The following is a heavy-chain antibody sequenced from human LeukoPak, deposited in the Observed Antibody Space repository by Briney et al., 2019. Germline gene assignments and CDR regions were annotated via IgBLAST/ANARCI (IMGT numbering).Heavy chain of an antibody. CDR1: GFTFSSYA. V-gene: IGHV3-23*01. Sequence: GGSLRLSCAASGFTFSSYAMSWVRQAPGKGLEWVSAISGSGGSTYYADSVKGRFTISRDNSKNTLYLQMNSLRAEDTAVYYCAKLGDCSSTSCYTYYYYYGMDVWGQGTTVTVSS. CDR3: AKLGDCSSTSCYTYYYYYGMDV. CDR2: ISGSGGST. J-gene: IGHJ6*02. D-gene: IGHD2-2*01.